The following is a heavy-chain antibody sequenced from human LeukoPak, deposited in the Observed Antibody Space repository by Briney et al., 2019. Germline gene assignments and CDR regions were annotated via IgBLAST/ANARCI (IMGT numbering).Heavy chain of an antibody. Sequence: GGSLRLSCAASGFTFTISGMHWVRQAPGKGLVWVSRINTDGSSTSYADSVKGRFTISRDNAKNTLYLQMNSLRAEDTAVYYCARERLVTPTVPLDYWGQGTLVTVSS. D-gene: IGHD4-23*01. J-gene: IGHJ4*02. CDR2: INTDGSST. V-gene: IGHV3-74*01. CDR3: ARERLVTPTVPLDY. CDR1: GFTFTISG.